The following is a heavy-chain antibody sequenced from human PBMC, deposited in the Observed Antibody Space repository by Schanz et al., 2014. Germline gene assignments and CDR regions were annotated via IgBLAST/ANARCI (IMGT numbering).Heavy chain of an antibody. CDR1: TFTFSSDW. V-gene: IGHV3-7*04. CDR2: IKHDGSVK. CDR3: ARDHTTESYYSAGPPIDY. J-gene: IGHJ4*02. D-gene: IGHD1-26*01. Sequence: EVQLAESGGGLVQPGGSLRLSCAASTFTFSSDWMSWVRQAPGKGPEWVANIKHDGSVKDYVDSVEGRFTISRDNSKNTLFLQMNSLRAEDTAVYYCARDHTTESYYSAGPPIDYWGQGTLLTVSS.